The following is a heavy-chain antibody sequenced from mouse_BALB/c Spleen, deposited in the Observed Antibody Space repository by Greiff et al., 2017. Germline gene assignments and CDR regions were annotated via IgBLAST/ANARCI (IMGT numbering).Heavy chain of an antibody. Sequence: QVQLKQSAAELARPGASVKMSCKASGYTFNSYTMHWVKQRPGQGLEWIGYINPSSGYTEYNQKFKDKTTLTADKSSSTAYMQLSSLTSEDSAVYYCARSGGSSDAMDYWGQGTSVTVSS. V-gene: IGHV1-4*02. D-gene: IGHD1-1*01. CDR1: GYTFNSYT. CDR2: INPSSGYT. CDR3: ARSGGSSDAMDY. J-gene: IGHJ4*01.